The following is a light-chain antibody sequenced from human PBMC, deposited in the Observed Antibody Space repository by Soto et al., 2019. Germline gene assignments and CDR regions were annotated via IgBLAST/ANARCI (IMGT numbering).Light chain of an antibody. J-gene: IGKJ1*01. CDR1: QGIGND. Sequence: IQVTQSPSSLSASVGDRVTISCRASQGIGNDLGWYQQKPGKAPKLLIYEASTLQTGVASRFRGSGSGTDFTLTISSLQPEDFATYYCLQDYVYPWTFGQGTKVEVK. V-gene: IGKV1-6*01. CDR2: EAS. CDR3: LQDYVYPWT.